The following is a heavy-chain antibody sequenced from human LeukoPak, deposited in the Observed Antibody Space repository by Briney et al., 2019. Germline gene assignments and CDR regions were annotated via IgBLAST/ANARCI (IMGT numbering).Heavy chain of an antibody. CDR2: IRSKANSYAT. Sequence: GSLKLSCAASGFTFSGSAMHWVRQASGKGLEWVGRIRSKANSYATAYVASVKGRFTISRDDSKNTAYLQMNSLKTEDTAVYYCTRLNDILTGYLSPRYFDYWGQGTLVTVSS. J-gene: IGHJ4*02. CDR1: GFTFSGSA. CDR3: TRLNDILTGYLSPRYFDY. V-gene: IGHV3-73*01. D-gene: IGHD3-9*01.